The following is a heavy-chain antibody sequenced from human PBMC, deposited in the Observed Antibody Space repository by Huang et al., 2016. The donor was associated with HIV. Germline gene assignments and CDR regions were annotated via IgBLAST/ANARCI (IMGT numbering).Heavy chain of an antibody. V-gene: IGHV4-39*01. CDR2: IYYIGNG. Sequence: QLQLQESGPGLVKPSETLSLPCTVSGGSISSSSYYWGWIRQSPGKGLEWIGSIYYIGNGYYNPSLKSRVTMSVDRSSNQFSLKMHSVTAADTAVYYCASRTTVTTTSNYHYFYMDVWGKGTTVIVSS. D-gene: IGHD4-17*01. CDR1: GGSISSSSYY. J-gene: IGHJ6*03. CDR3: ASRTTVTTTSNYHYFYMDV.